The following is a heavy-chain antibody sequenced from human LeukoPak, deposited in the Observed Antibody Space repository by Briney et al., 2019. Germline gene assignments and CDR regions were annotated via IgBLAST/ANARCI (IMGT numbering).Heavy chain of an antibody. D-gene: IGHD3-10*01. Sequence: PSETLSLTCAVYGGSFSGYYWSWIRQPPGKGLEWIGEINHSGSTNYNPPLKSRVTISVDTSKNQFSLKQSSVTAADTAVYYCARISMVRGVHFDYWGQGTLVTVSS. CDR1: GGSFSGYY. J-gene: IGHJ4*02. CDR3: ARISMVRGVHFDY. V-gene: IGHV4-34*01. CDR2: INHSGST.